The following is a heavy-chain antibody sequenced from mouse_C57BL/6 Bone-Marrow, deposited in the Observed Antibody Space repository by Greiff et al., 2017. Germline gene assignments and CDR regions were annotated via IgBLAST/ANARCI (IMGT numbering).Heavy chain of an antibody. CDR3: ARQGRYYGSRVWYFDV. CDR1: GFSLTSYG. D-gene: IGHD1-1*01. Sequence: QVHVKQSGPGLVQPSQSLSITCTVSGFSLTSYGVHWVRQSPGKGLEWLGVIWSGGSTDYNAAFISRLSISKDNSKSQVFFKMNSLQADDTAIYYCARQGRYYGSRVWYFDVWGTGTTVTVSS. J-gene: IGHJ1*03. CDR2: IWSGGST. V-gene: IGHV2-2*01.